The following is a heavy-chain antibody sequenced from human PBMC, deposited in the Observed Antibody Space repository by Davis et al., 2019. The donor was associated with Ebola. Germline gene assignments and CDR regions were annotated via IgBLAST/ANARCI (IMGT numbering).Heavy chain of an antibody. CDR3: ARAAFGGVNDAFDI. J-gene: IGHJ3*02. D-gene: IGHD3-16*01. Sequence: AASVKVSCKASGYTFTGFYMHWVRQAPGQGLEWMGRINPKSGGTNYAQKFQGRVTMTRDTSINTAYMGLSRLRSDDSVVYYCARAAFGGVNDAFDIWGQGTMVTVSS. CDR2: INPKSGGT. CDR1: GYTFTGFY. V-gene: IGHV1-2*05.